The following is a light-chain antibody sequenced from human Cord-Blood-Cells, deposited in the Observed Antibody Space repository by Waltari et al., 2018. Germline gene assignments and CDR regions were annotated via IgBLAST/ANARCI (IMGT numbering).Light chain of an antibody. CDR1: QSISSY. CDR2: AAS. J-gene: IGKJ4*01. Sequence: QMTQSPSSLSASVGDRVTITCRASQSISSYLNWYQQKPGKAPKLLIYAASSLQSGVPSRFSGSGSGTDFTLTISSLQPEDFATYYCQQSYSTPRTFGGGTKVEIK. CDR3: QQSYSTPRT. V-gene: IGKV1-39*01.